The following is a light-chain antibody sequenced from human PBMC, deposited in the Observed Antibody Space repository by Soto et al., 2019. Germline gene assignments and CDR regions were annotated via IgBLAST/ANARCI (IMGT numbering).Light chain of an antibody. CDR3: QQYNNWPPYT. CDR2: GAS. V-gene: IGKV3-15*01. Sequence: EVVMTQSPATLSMSPGERATLSCRASESVGSALAWYQQTPGQAPRLLIYGASARASGISARFSGSGSGTEFTLTISNLQSEDFAVYYCQQYNNWPPYTFGQGTKLEIK. J-gene: IGKJ2*01. CDR1: ESVGSA.